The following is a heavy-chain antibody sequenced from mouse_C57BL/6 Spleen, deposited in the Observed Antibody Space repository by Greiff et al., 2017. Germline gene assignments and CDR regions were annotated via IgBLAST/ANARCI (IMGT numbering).Heavy chain of an antibody. D-gene: IGHD1-2*01. V-gene: IGHV14-4*01. CDR3: TTGLLRLIYCAMDY. CDR2: IDPENGDT. Sequence: EVKLQESGAELVRPGASVKLSCTASGFNIKGDYMHWVKQRPEQGLEWIGWIDPENGDTEYASKFKGKATMTADTSSNTAYLQLSSLTSEDTAVYYCTTGLLRLIYCAMDYWGPGTSVTVSS. J-gene: IGHJ4*01. CDR1: GFNIKGDY.